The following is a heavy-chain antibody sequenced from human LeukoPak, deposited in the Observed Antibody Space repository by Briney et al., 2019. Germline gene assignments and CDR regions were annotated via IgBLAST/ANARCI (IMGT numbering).Heavy chain of an antibody. D-gene: IGHD3-22*01. V-gene: IGHV3-23*01. J-gene: IGHJ4*02. CDR2: IRGRGGST. CDR1: GFTFSSYA. CDR3: ARGRTNRVSSGYYYPYFIDY. Sequence: PGGSLRLSCAASGFTFSSYAMSWVRQAPGKGVEWVSAIRGRGGSTYYADCVKGRFTISRDNSKNTLYLQMNSLRAEDTAVYYCARGRTNRVSSGYYYPYFIDYWGQGTLVTVSS.